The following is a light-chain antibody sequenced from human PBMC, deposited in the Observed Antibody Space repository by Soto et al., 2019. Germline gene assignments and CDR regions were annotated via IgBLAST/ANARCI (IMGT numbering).Light chain of an antibody. CDR1: QSVSSN. V-gene: IGKV3-15*01. J-gene: IGKJ1*01. Sequence: EIVITQSPSTLSVSPGERATPSCRASQSVSSNLAWYQQKPGQAPRLLIYGASTGATGVPARFSGSGSGTEFTLTISSLQSEDFAVYYCQQYGSSPRTFGQGTKVDIK. CDR2: GAS. CDR3: QQYGSSPRT.